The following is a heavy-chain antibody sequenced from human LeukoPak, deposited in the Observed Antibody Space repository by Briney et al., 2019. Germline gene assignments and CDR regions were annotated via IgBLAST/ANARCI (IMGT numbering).Heavy chain of an antibody. D-gene: IGHD2-21*02. CDR3: ARGWLAETTVVTPYNY. CDR2: ITPIFRTP. V-gene: IGHV1-69*13. Sequence: TSVKVSCKASGGTFSSTTINWVRQAPGQGLEWMGGITPIFRTPNYAQKFQGRVTITAVESMSTAYMELSSLRSEDTAVYYCARGWLAETTVVTPYNYWGQGTLVTVSS. CDR1: GGTFSSTT. J-gene: IGHJ4*02.